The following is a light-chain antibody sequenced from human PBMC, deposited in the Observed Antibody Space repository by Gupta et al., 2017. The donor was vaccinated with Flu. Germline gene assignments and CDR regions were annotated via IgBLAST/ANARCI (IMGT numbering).Light chain of an antibody. J-gene: IGKJ2*01. CDR2: DAF. CDR1: QSIGTS. CDR3: QQTHNVPFT. Sequence: DIQLTQSPSSLSAAVGDKVTITCRASQSIGTSLNWYQQRPGRAPDLLIYDAFRVQSGVPSRFGGSGSGTIFTLTVTGLQREEFATYCCQQTHNVPFTFGQGTKLDI. V-gene: IGKV1-39*01.